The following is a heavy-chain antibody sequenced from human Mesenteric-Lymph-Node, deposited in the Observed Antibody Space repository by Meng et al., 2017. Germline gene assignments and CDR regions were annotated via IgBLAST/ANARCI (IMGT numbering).Heavy chain of an antibody. CDR2: IYYSGGT. D-gene: IGHD5-18*01. J-gene: IGHJ2*01. CDR3: ARVGWRQWSFDL. Sequence: QVQLQEPGPGLVKPSQTLSLTCTVSGGSISSGDYYWSWIRQPPGKGLELIGHIYYSGGTSYNPSLKSRVTISVDTSNNQFSLKLSSVTAADTAVYYCARVGWRQWSFDLWGRGTLVTVSS. CDR1: GGSISSGDYY. V-gene: IGHV4-30-4*01.